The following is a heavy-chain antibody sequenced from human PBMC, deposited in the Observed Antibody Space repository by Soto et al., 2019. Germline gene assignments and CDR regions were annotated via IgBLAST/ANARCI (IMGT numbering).Heavy chain of an antibody. CDR3: ARGDYDFWSGSRWFDP. J-gene: IGHJ5*02. V-gene: IGHV1-8*01. D-gene: IGHD3-3*01. CDR2: MNPNSGNT. CDR1: GYTFTSYD. Sequence: GASVKVSCKASGYTFTSYDINWVRQATGQGLEWMGWMNPNSGNTGYAQKFQGRVTMTRNTSISTAYMELSSLRSEDTAVYYCARGDYDFWSGSRWFDPWGQGTLVTVSS.